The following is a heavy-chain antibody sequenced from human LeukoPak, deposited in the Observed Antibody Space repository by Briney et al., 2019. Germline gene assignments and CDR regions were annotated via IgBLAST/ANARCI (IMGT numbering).Heavy chain of an antibody. V-gene: IGHV4-34*08. CDR2: INRSGST. CDR3: AKALIVVVPAAIPAYYYYGMDV. D-gene: IGHD2-2*01. Sequence: PSETLSLTCAVYGGTFSDYHWSWLRQPPGKGLEWIGEINRSGSTNYHPSLKSRVTITVDTSKNQFSLKLSSVTAADTAVYYCAKALIVVVPAAIPAYYYYGMDVWGQGTTVTVSS. J-gene: IGHJ6*02. CDR1: GGTFSDYH.